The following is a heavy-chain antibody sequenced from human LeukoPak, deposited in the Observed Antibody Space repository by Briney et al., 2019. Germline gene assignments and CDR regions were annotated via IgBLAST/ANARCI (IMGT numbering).Heavy chain of an antibody. D-gene: IGHD3-9*01. V-gene: IGHV3-23*01. J-gene: IGHJ4*02. CDR1: GFTLSSYA. Sequence: GGSLRLSCAASGFTLSSYAMSWVRQAPGKGLEWVSAISGRGGRTYYADSVKGRFTISRDNSENTLYLQMNRLRADDTAIYYCAKSTWFDYFDYWGQGTLVTVSS. CDR3: AKSTWFDYFDY. CDR2: ISGRGGRT.